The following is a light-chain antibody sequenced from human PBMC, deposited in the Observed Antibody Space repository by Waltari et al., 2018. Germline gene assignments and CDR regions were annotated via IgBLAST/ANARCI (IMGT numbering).Light chain of an antibody. J-gene: IGLJ3*02. V-gene: IGLV1-47*01. CDR3: ATWDNSLSSPWV. CDR2: RGA. Sequence: QSVLTQPPSASGTPGQTVTISCSGSSHHIGNNYVFWYQHLPGTAPNLLIYRGAQRPSGVPDRFSGSKSGTSASLAISGLRSEDEGDYYCATWDNSLSSPWVFGGGTKVTVL. CDR1: SHHIGNNY.